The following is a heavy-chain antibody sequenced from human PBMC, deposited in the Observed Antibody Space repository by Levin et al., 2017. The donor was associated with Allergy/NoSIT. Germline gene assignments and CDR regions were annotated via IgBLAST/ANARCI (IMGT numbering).Heavy chain of an antibody. Sequence: GGSLRLSCAASRFSFSYYAMSWVRQAPGKGLEWVSAVSGSGGKTNYADSVKGRFTISRDNSKNTLYLQMNSLRAEDTAVYYCAKDIYGGGIRYFDDWGQGTLVTVSS. D-gene: IGHD3-16*01. CDR3: AKDIYGGGIRYFDD. CDR2: VSGSGGKT. J-gene: IGHJ4*02. V-gene: IGHV3-23*01. CDR1: RFSFSYYA.